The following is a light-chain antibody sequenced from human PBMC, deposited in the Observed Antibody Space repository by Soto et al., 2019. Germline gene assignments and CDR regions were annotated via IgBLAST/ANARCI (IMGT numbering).Light chain of an antibody. CDR1: QGISNY. CDR3: QQYHSLPWT. V-gene: IGKV1-33*01. CDR2: HAS. Sequence: DIQMTQSPSSLSASLGDRVTITCQASQGISNYLNWYQQKPGKAPKLLIYHASDLATGVPSRFSGSGSGTDFTFTISSLQPEDIATYYCQQYHSLPWTFGQGTKVEIK. J-gene: IGKJ1*01.